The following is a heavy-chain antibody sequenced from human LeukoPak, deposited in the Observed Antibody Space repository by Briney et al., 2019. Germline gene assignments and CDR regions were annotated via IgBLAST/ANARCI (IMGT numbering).Heavy chain of an antibody. CDR2: IYYSGST. Sequence: SKTLSLTCTVSGGSISSYYWSWIRQPPGKGLEWIGYIYYSGSTNYNPSLKSRVTISVDTSKNQFSLKLSSVTAADTAVYYCARGATAMVLGALDYWGQGTLVTVSS. CDR3: ARGATAMVLGALDY. V-gene: IGHV4-59*01. CDR1: GGSISSYY. J-gene: IGHJ4*02. D-gene: IGHD5-18*01.